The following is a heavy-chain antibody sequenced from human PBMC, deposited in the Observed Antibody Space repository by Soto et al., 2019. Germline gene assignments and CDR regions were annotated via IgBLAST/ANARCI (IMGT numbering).Heavy chain of an antibody. CDR3: ARDQAPSLRFVSVPRRGKGTQHQSIDP. Sequence: QVQLQQWGAGLLKPSETLSLTCAVYGGSFSGYYWSWIRQPPGKGLEWIGEINHSGSTNYNPSLKSRVTISVDTSKNQFSLKLSSVTAADTAVYYCARDQAPSLRFVSVPRRGKGTQHQSIDPWGQGTLVTVSS. CDR1: GGSFSGYY. J-gene: IGHJ5*02. V-gene: IGHV4-34*01. D-gene: IGHD3-10*01. CDR2: INHSGST.